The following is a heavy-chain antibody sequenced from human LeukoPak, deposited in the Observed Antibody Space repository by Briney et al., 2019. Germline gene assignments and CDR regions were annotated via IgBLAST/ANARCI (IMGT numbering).Heavy chain of an antibody. V-gene: IGHV3-48*04. D-gene: IGHD4-17*01. CDR1: GFTFSSYG. CDR2: ISSSGSTI. Sequence: GGSLRLSCAASGFTFSSYGMSWVRQAPGKGLEWVSYISSSGSTIYYADSVKGRFTISRDNAKNSLYLQMNRLRAEDTAVYYCARAIPYGDYGGGYWGQGTLVTVSS. J-gene: IGHJ4*02. CDR3: ARAIPYGDYGGGY.